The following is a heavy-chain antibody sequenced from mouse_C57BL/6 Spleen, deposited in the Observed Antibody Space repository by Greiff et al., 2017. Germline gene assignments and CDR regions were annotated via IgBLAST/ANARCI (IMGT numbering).Heavy chain of an antibody. CDR2: IYPGDGDT. V-gene: IGHV1-82*01. CDR1: GYAFSSSW. J-gene: IGHJ3*01. D-gene: IGHD2-4*01. CDR3: AREDDYDVAY. Sequence: LVEPGASVKISCKASGYAFSSSWMNWVKQRPGKGLEWIGRIYPGDGDTNYNGKFKGKATLTADKSSSTAYMQLSSLTSEDSAVYFCAREDDYDVAYWGQGTLVTVSA.